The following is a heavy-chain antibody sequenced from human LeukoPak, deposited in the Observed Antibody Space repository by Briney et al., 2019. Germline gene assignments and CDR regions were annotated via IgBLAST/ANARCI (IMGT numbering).Heavy chain of an antibody. D-gene: IGHD6-6*01. CDR1: GYTFTSYY. CDR3: ARLGYSSSHYYYYYMDV. J-gene: IGHJ6*03. Sequence: ASVKVSCKASGYTFTSYYIHWVRQAPGQGLEWMGIINPSGGSTSYAQKFQGRVTITRNTSISTAYMELSSLRSEDTAVYYCARLGYSSSHYYYYYMDVWGKGTTVTVSS. CDR2: INPSGGST. V-gene: IGHV1-46*01.